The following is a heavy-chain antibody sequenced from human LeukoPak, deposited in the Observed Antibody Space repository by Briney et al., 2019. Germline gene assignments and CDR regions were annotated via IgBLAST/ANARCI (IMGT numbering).Heavy chain of an antibody. V-gene: IGHV3-21*01. CDR3: ARDVSYSSDFNY. CDR1: GFTFTIYT. CDR2: ISSSSSYI. J-gene: IGHJ4*02. Sequence: PGGSLRLSCAASGFTFTIYTMNWFRQAPGKGLEWVSSISSSSSYIFYADSMKGRFTISRDNAKNSFYLQMNSLRAEDTAVYYCARDVSYSSDFNYWGQGTLVTVSS. D-gene: IGHD6-19*01.